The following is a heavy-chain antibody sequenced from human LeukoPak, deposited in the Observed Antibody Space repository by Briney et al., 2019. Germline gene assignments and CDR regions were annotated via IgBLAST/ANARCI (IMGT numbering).Heavy chain of an antibody. V-gene: IGHV3-30*02. Sequence: PGGSLRLSCAASGFTFSSYGMHWVRQAPGKGLEGVAFIQYDGSDKFYADSVKGRFTISRDSSKNTLYLQMNSLSAEDTAVYYLAKDRKVSLRESSAYMAVSGKGTTVTVSS. CDR1: GFTFSSYG. CDR2: IQYDGSDK. D-gene: IGHD3-3*01. J-gene: IGHJ6*03. CDR3: AKDRKVSLRESSAYMAV.